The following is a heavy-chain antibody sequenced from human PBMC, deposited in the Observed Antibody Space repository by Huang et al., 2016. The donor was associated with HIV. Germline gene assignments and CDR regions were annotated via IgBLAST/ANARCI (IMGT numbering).Heavy chain of an antibody. CDR3: ALKGDSSGWEYFRH. V-gene: IGHV3-30*03. D-gene: IGHD6-19*01. Sequence: QVQLVESGGGVVQPGRSLRLSCASSGFIFSNYGMHWVRQAPGKGVEWVALISYDGINKYYTDSVKGRFSISRDNSKNTLYLQMNSRRAEDTAVYYCALKGDSSGWEYFRHWGQGTLVTVSS. J-gene: IGHJ1*01. CDR2: ISYDGINK. CDR1: GFIFSNYG.